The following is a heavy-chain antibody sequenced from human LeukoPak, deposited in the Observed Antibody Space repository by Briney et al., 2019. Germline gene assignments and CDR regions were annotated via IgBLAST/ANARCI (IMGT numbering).Heavy chain of an antibody. CDR2: ISGDGGRT. Sequence: GSLRLSCAASGFTFDDYAMHWVRQAPGKGLEWVSLISGDGGRTYYADSVKGRFTMSRDNSKNSLYLQMNSLRTEDTALFYCSKDIGGFSYAADYWGQGTLVTVSS. D-gene: IGHD5-18*01. V-gene: IGHV3-43*02. CDR3: SKDIGGFSYAADY. J-gene: IGHJ4*02. CDR1: GFTFDDYA.